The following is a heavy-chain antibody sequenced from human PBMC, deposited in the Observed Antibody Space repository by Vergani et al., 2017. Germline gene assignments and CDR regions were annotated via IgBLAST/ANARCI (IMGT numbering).Heavy chain of an antibody. CDR2: ISYDGSNK. D-gene: IGHD3-16*01. J-gene: IGHJ4*02. CDR3: AKGGSPYLWGSLLLGY. CDR1: GFTFSSYG. Sequence: QVQLVESGGGVVQPGRSLRLSCAASGFTFSSYGMHWVRQAPGKGLEWVAVISYDGSNKYYADSVKGRFTISRDNSKNTLYLQMNSLRAEDTAVYYCAKGGSPYLWGSLLLGYWGQGTLVTVSS. V-gene: IGHV3-30*18.